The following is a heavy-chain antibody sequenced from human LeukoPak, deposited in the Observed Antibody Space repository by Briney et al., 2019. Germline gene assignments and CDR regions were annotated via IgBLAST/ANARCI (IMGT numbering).Heavy chain of an antibody. CDR2: INPNSGGT. J-gene: IGHJ4*02. CDR3: ARDKSVAGTRLGRQYYFDY. CDR1: GYTFTGYY. V-gene: IGHV1-2*02. Sequence: ASVKVSCKASGYTFTGYYMHWVRQAPGQGLEWMGWINPNSGGTNYAQKFQGRVTMTRDTSISTAYMELSRLRSDDPAVYYCARDKSVAGTRLGRQYYFDYWGQGTLVTVSS. D-gene: IGHD6-19*01.